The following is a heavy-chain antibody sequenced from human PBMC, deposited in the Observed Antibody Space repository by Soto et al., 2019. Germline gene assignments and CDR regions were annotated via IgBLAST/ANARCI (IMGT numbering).Heavy chain of an antibody. CDR2: MNPNSGNT. CDR1: GYTFTSYD. J-gene: IGHJ6*03. V-gene: IGHV1-8*01. Sequence: ASVKVSCKASGYTFTSYDINWVRQATGQGLEWMGWMNPNSGNTGYAQKFQGRVTMTRNTSISTAYMELSSLRSEDTAVYYCARVGCQLLFYYYYYYMDVWGKGTTVTVSS. CDR3: ARVGCQLLFYYYYYYMDV. D-gene: IGHD2-2*01.